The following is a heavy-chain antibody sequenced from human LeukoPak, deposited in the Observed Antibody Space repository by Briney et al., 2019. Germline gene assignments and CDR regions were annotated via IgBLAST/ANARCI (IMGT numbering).Heavy chain of an antibody. V-gene: IGHV3-30*18. D-gene: IGHD3-10*01. CDR2: ISYDGSNK. J-gene: IGHJ3*02. Sequence: GRSLRLSCAASGFTFSSYGMHWVRQAPGKGLEWVAVISYDGSNKYYADSVKGRFTISRDNSKNTLYLQMNSLRAEDTAVYYCAKGVFGSGSYYSDAFDIWGQGTMVTVS. CDR3: AKGVFGSGSYYSDAFDI. CDR1: GFTFSSYG.